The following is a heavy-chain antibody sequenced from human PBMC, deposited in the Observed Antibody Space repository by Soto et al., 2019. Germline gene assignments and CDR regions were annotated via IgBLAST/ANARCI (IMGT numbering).Heavy chain of an antibody. D-gene: IGHD3-10*01. CDR1: GGSIGSGGYY. CDR3: ARGVTMVRGVIHTPYFDY. CDR2: IYYSGST. J-gene: IGHJ4*02. Sequence: QVQLQESGPGLVKPSQTLSLTCTVSGGSIGSGGYYWSWIRQHPGKGLEWIGYIYYSGSTYYNPSLKSRGTISVDTSKNQFSLKLSSVTAADTAVYYCARGVTMVRGVIHTPYFDYWGQGTLVTVSS. V-gene: IGHV4-31*03.